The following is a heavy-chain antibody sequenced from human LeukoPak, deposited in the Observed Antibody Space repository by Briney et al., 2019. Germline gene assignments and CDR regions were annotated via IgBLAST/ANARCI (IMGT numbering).Heavy chain of an antibody. J-gene: IGHJ4*02. Sequence: ASVKVSCKASGYTFTGYYMHWVRQAPGQGLEWMGWINPNSGGTNYAQKFRGRVTMTRDTSISTAYMELSRLRSDDTAVYYCARGYDFWSGYTFPYYFDYWGQGTLVTVSS. V-gene: IGHV1-2*02. CDR2: INPNSGGT. CDR3: ARGYDFWSGYTFPYYFDY. D-gene: IGHD3-3*01. CDR1: GYTFTGYY.